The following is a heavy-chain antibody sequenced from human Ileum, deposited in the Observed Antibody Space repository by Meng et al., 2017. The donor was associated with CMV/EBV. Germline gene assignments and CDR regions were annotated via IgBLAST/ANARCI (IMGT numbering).Heavy chain of an antibody. Sequence: SETLSLTCTVSGYSLSSGHYWGWIRQPPGKGLEWIASIHYSLGAFYNPSLRSRVTISLDMSTNQFSLKLTSLSAADTTVYYCSRNPRRNDVFHFDSWGQGTLVTVSS. CDR2: IHYSLGA. J-gene: IGHJ4*02. CDR3: SRNPRRNDVFHFDS. D-gene: IGHD3/OR15-3a*01. CDR1: GYSLSSGHY. V-gene: IGHV4-38-2*02.